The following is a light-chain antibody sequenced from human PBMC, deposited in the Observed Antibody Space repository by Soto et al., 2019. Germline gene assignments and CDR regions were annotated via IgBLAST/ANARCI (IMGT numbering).Light chain of an antibody. CDR2: DIS. Sequence: VLTQSPDTLSLSPGERATLSCRASQSVDSSSRGWYQQKHGQAPRLVIFDISNRATGIPDRFSGSGSGTDCTLTISRLEPEDFAVYYCQLYSRSPRQITFGQGTRLEI. J-gene: IGKJ5*01. CDR3: QLYSRSPRQIT. CDR1: QSVDSSS. V-gene: IGKV3-20*01.